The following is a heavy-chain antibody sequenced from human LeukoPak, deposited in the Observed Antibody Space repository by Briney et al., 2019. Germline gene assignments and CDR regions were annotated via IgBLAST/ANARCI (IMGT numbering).Heavy chain of an antibody. D-gene: IGHD5-18*01. V-gene: IGHV1-46*01. Sequence: ASVKVSCKASGYTFTNYYMHWVRQAPGQGLEWMGLINPSGGTTSYAQNFQGRVTMTRDTSTSTVYMELSSLRSEDTAVYYCAREIGPRQLHLWGSAFDYWGQGTLVTVSS. CDR1: GYTFTNYY. J-gene: IGHJ4*02. CDR3: AREIGPRQLHLWGSAFDY. CDR2: INPSGGTT.